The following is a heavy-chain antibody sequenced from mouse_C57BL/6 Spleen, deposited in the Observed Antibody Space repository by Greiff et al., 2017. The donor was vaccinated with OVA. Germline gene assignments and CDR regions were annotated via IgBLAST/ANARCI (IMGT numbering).Heavy chain of an antibody. V-gene: IGHV5-4*01. CDR3: AREDLGNFDY. D-gene: IGHD4-1*01. CDR2: ISDGGSYT. CDR1: GFTFSSYA. J-gene: IGHJ2*01. Sequence: LVESGGGLVKPGGSLKLSCAASGFTFSSYAMSWVRQTPEKRLEWVATISDGGSYTYYPDNVKGRFTISRDNAKNNLYLQMSHLKSEDTAMYYCAREDLGNFDYWGQGTTLTVSS.